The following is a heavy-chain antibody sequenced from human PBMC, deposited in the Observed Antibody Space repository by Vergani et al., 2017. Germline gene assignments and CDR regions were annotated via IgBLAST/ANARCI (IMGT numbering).Heavy chain of an antibody. CDR2: ISSSSSTI. V-gene: IGHV3-48*04. Sequence: EVQLVESGGGLVQPGGSLRLSCAASGFTFSSYWMHWVRQAPGKGLEWVSYISSSSSTIYYADSVKGRFTISRDNAKNSLYLQMNSLRAEDTAVYYCAREKWLLTENWFDPWGQGTLVTVSS. CDR1: GFTFSSYW. J-gene: IGHJ5*02. CDR3: AREKWLLTENWFDP. D-gene: IGHD3-22*01.